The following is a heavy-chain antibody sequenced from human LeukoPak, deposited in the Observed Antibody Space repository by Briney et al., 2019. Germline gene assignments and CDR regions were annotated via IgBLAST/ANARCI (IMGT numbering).Heavy chain of an antibody. CDR2: CRGKPNSYST. J-gene: IGHJ4*02. Sequence: GGSLRLSCAAFGFTFSDHAMDWVRQAPGEGLEWVARCRGKPNSYSTEYAASVKGIFTIIRDDSKNSLYLQMNNLRTEDTAVYYCARGVRYSSAWAFDYWGQGTLVTVSS. V-gene: IGHV3-72*01. D-gene: IGHD6-19*01. CDR3: ARGVRYSSAWAFDY. CDR1: GFTFSDHA.